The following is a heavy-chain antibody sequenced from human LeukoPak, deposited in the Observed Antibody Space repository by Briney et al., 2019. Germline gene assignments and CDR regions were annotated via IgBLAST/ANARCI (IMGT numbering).Heavy chain of an antibody. V-gene: IGHV3-7*01. J-gene: IGHJ6*02. CDR3: ARDLTTQYYYGSVDHYGMDV. CDR1: GFTFSNYW. CDR2: IKKDGSEK. Sequence: GGSLTLSCVVSGFTFSNYWMSWVRQAPGKGLEWVANIKKDGSEKYYVDSVRGRFTISRDNAKNSLYLQMNSLRAEDTAVYFCARDLTTQYYYGSVDHYGMDVWGQGTTVTVSS. D-gene: IGHD3-10*01.